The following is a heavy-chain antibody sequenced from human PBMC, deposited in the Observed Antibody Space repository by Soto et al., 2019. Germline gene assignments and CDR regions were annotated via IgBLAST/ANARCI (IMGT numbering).Heavy chain of an antibody. CDR1: GFTFSSYW. Sequence: RSLRRSCAASGFTFSSYWMSWVRQAPGKGLEWVANIKQDGSEKYYVDSVKGRFTISRDNAKNSLYLQMNSLRAEDTAVYYCARAAARLYYFGYWGKGTLVNVAS. CDR3: ARAAARLYYFGY. D-gene: IGHD6-6*01. CDR2: IKQDGSEK. V-gene: IGHV3-7*01. J-gene: IGHJ4*02.